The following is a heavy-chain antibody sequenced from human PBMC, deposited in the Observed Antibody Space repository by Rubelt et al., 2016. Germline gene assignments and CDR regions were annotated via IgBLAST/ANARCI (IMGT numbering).Heavy chain of an antibody. CDR3: ARGGDYGDY. D-gene: IGHD4-17*01. CDR1: GFTFDDYG. J-gene: IGHJ4*02. CDR2: IYSGGTT. V-gene: IGHV3-53*04. Sequence: EVQLVESGGGVVRPGGSLRLSCAASGFTFDDYGMSWVRQAPGKGLEWVSVIYSGGTTFYADSVKGRFTISRHNSNNTVYLQMNSLRAEDTAVYYCARGGDYGDYWGQGTLVTVSS.